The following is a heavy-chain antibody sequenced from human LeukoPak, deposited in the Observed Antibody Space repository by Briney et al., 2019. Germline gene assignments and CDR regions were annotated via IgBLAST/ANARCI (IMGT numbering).Heavy chain of an antibody. Sequence: PSDTLSLTCSVSGGSISSSSYYWGWLRQPPGRGLEWVGSIYYSGSTYYNPSLKSRVTISVDTSKNQFPLKLSSVTAADTAVYYCARRGCSSGRTYCYYFDYWGQGTLVTVSS. CDR2: IYYSGST. V-gene: IGHV4-39*01. CDR3: ARRGCSSGRTYCYYFDY. J-gene: IGHJ4*02. D-gene: IGHD6-19*01. CDR1: GGSISSSSYY.